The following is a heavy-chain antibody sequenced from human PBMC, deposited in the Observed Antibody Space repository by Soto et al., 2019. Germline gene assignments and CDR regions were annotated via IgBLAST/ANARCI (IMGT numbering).Heavy chain of an antibody. Sequence: QVQLVQSEAEVKKPGSSVRVSCKASGGTFRNYAISWVRQAPGQGVEWIGGIVPIFGTPNYAQKFRGRLKIIADESTSTAYMELSSLRSEDTAMYYCARSDYCGADCYAFLDSWGQGTLVSVPS. V-gene: IGHV1-69*12. CDR3: ARSDYCGADCYAFLDS. D-gene: IGHD2-21*02. CDR2: IVPIFGTP. CDR1: GGTFRNYA. J-gene: IGHJ4*02.